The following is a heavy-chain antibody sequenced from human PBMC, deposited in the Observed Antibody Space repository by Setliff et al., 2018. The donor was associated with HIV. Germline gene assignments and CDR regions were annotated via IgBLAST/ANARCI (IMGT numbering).Heavy chain of an antibody. V-gene: IGHV1-69*05. CDR2: IIPIFGTA. CDR1: GGTFSSYA. Sequence: SVKVSCKASGGTFSSYAISWVRQAPGQGLEWMGGIIPIFGTANYAQKFQGRVTITTDESTSTAYMELSSLRSEDTAVYYCARFGGPDFGGARSHRYYYYYYMDVWGKGTTVTVSS. J-gene: IGHJ6*03. CDR3: ARFGGPDFGGARSHRYYYYYYMDV. D-gene: IGHD3-3*01.